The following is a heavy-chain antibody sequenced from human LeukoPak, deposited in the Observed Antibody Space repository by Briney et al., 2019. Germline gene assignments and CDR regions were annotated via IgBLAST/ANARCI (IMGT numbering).Heavy chain of an antibody. CDR1: GFTFSSYA. Sequence: GGSLRLSCAASGFTFSSYAMSWVRQAPGKGLEWVSAISGSGGSTYYADSVKGRFTISRDNSKNTLFLQMNSLRAEDTAVFYCAKQSNWNDVNFDYWGQGTLVTVSS. CDR3: AKQSNWNDVNFDY. J-gene: IGHJ4*02. V-gene: IGHV3-23*01. CDR2: ISGSGGST. D-gene: IGHD1-1*01.